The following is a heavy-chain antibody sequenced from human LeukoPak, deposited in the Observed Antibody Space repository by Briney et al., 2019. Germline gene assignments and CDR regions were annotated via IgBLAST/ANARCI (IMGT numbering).Heavy chain of an antibody. Sequence: GESLQISCKGSGYSFISYWIGWARQLPGKGLEWMGIIYPGDSDTRYSPSFQGQVTISADKSISTAYLQWSSLKASDTAMYYCARSRQQVALDGFDIWGQGTMVTVSS. V-gene: IGHV5-51*01. J-gene: IGHJ3*02. CDR1: GYSFISYW. D-gene: IGHD6-13*01. CDR3: ARSRQQVALDGFDI. CDR2: IYPGDSDT.